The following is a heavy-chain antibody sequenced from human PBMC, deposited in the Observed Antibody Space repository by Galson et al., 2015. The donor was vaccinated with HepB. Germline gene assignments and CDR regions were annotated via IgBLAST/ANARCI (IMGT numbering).Heavy chain of an antibody. V-gene: IGHV4-34*01. CDR3: SRGIDLYKIGNY. J-gene: IGHJ4*02. D-gene: IGHD5-24*01. CDR2: IHPSGTA. Sequence: ETLSLTCAVYGGSFSGYYLNWIRQPPGKGLEWLGEIHPSGTATYNPSLRSRVTISLDTSNNRFSLRLTSLTASDTAVYYCSRGIDLYKIGNYWGQGTLVTVSS. CDR1: GGSFSGYY.